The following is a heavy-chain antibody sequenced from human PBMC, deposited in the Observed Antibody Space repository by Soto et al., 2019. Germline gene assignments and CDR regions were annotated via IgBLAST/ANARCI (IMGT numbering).Heavy chain of an antibody. CDR1: GFTFSSYA. D-gene: IGHD1-26*01. CDR2: ISYDGSNK. J-gene: IGHJ4*02. CDR3: ARDLNPFSGVLDPYFDY. Sequence: GGSLRLSCAASGFTFSSYAMHWVRQAPGKGLEWVAVISYDGSNKYYADSVKGRFTISRDNSKNTLYLQMNSLRAEDTAVYYCARDLNPFSGVLDPYFDYWGQGTLVTVSS. V-gene: IGHV3-30-3*01.